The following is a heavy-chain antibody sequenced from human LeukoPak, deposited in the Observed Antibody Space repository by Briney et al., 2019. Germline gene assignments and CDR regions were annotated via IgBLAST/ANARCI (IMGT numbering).Heavy chain of an antibody. Sequence: SETLSLTCTVSGGSISSSSYYWGWIRQPPGKGLEWIGEINHSGSTNYNPSLKSRVTISVDTSKNQFSLKLSSVTAADTAVYYCARGRHDYGGKYYYYYGMDVWGQGTTVTVSS. CDR1: GGSISSSSYY. D-gene: IGHD4-23*01. J-gene: IGHJ6*02. CDR2: INHSGST. V-gene: IGHV4-39*07. CDR3: ARGRHDYGGKYYYYYGMDV.